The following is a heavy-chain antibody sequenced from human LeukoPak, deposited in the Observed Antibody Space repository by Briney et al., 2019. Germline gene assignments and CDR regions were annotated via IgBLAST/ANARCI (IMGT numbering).Heavy chain of an antibody. CDR1: GYTFTGYY. CDR2: INPNSGGT. J-gene: IGHJ6*03. Sequence: GGSVKVSCKASGYTFTGYYMHGVRQAPGQGLEGMGWINPNSGGTNYAQKFQDRVTMTMDTSISTAYMELSRLRSDDTDVYYCERDLGESSSWYHADYYYYMDVWGKGTTVTVSS. D-gene: IGHD6-13*01. CDR3: ERDLGESSSWYHADYYYYMDV. V-gene: IGHV1-2*02.